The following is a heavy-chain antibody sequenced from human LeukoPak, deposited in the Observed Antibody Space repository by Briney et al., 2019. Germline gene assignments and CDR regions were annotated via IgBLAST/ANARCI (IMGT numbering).Heavy chain of an antibody. CDR1: GFTFGSYS. V-gene: IGHV3-48*02. D-gene: IGHD3-10*01. Sequence: PGGSLRLSCAASGFTFGSYSMNWVRQAPGKGLEWVSYISGSSSDIKYAGSVKGRFTISRDNAKNSLYLQMNSLRDEDTAVYYCARDWFSGTNYKPLFDYWGQGTLVTVSS. J-gene: IGHJ4*02. CDR2: ISGSSSDI. CDR3: ARDWFSGTNYKPLFDY.